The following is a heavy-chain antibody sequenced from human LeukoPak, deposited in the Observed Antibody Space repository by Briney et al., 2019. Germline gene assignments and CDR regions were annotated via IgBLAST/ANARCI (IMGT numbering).Heavy chain of an antibody. Sequence: ASVKVSCKASGYTFTGYYMHWVRQAPGQGLEWMGWINPNSGGTNYAQKFQGRVTMTRDTSISTAYMELSRLRSDDTAVYYCARVIERLYGAFDIWGQGTMVTVSS. V-gene: IGHV1-2*02. CDR3: ARVIERLYGAFDI. D-gene: IGHD2-8*01. CDR1: GYTFTGYY. J-gene: IGHJ3*02. CDR2: INPNSGGT.